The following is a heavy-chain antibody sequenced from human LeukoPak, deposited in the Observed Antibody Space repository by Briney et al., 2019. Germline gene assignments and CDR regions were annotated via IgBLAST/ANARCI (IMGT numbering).Heavy chain of an antibody. D-gene: IGHD2-2*01. CDR2: IRYDGSNK. J-gene: IGHJ4*02. CDR1: GFTFSSYG. CDR3: AKNPAMPAPWFDY. V-gene: IGHV3-30*02. Sequence: GGSLRLSCAASGFTFSSYGMHWVRQAPGQGLEWVAFIRYDGSNKDYADSVKGRFTISRDNSKNTLYLQMNSLRAEDTAVYYCAKNPAMPAPWFDYWGQGTLVTVSS.